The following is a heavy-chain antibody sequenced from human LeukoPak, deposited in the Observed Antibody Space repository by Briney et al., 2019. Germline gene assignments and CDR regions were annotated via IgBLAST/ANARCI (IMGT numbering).Heavy chain of an antibody. J-gene: IGHJ4*02. CDR3: ARTFPEIQLWYFDY. V-gene: IGHV4-34*01. CDR2: INHSGST. CDR1: GGSFSGYY. Sequence: SETLSLTCAVYGGSFSGYYWSWIRQPPGKGLEWIGEINHSGSTNYNPSLKSRVTISVDTSKNQFSLKLSSVTAADTAVYYRARTFPEIQLWYFDYWGQGTLVTVSS. D-gene: IGHD5-18*01.